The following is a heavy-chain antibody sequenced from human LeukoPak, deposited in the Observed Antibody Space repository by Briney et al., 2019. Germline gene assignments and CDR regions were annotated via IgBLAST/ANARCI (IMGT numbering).Heavy chain of an antibody. J-gene: IGHJ6*04. D-gene: IGHD2-15*01. CDR2: INHSGST. CDR3: ARGPYCSGGSCHFGSSYYYYYGMDV. V-gene: IGHV4-34*01. CDR1: GGSFSGYY. Sequence: SETLSLTCAVYGGSFSGYYWSWIRQPPGKGLEWIGEINHSGSTNYNPSLKSRVTISVDTSKNQFSLKLSSVTAADTAVYYCARGPYCSGGSCHFGSSYYYYYGMDVWGKGTTVTVSS.